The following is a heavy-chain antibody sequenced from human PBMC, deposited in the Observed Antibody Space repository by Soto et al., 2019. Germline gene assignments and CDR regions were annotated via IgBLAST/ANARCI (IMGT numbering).Heavy chain of an antibody. CDR2: IYYSGST. Sequence: SETLSLTCTVSGGSISSGDYYWSWIRQPPGKGLEWIGYIYYSGSTYYNPSLKSRVTISVDTSKNQFSLKLSPVTAADTAVYYCARTDDTTLAFGYWGQGTLVTVSS. CDR3: ARTDDTTLAFGY. CDR1: GGSISSGDYY. V-gene: IGHV4-30-4*01. J-gene: IGHJ4*02. D-gene: IGHD3-9*01.